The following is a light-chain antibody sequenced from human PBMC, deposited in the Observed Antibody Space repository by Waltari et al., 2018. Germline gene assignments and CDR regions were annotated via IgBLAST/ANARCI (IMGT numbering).Light chain of an antibody. CDR2: RNN. Sequence: QSVLTQPPSASGTPGQRVIISCSGSSSNIGSNYVYCYQQLPGTAPKLLIYRNNQRPSGVPDRFSGSKSGTSASLAISGLRSEDEADYYCTAWDDSLSGRVVFGGGTKLTVL. V-gene: IGLV1-47*01. CDR1: SSNIGSNY. CDR3: TAWDDSLSGRVV. J-gene: IGLJ2*01.